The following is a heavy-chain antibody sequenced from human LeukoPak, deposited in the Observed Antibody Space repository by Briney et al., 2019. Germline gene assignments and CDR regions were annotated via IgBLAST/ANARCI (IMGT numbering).Heavy chain of an antibody. V-gene: IGHV4-59*01. Sequence: SETLSLTCTVSGGSMNNYYWSWVRQSPEKGLEWMGYISYSGSTNSNPSLKSRVTISLDTSKNQFSLKLTSVTAADTAVYYCASQKLLWFGELSYFDYWGQGTLVTASS. CDR1: GGSMNNYY. CDR3: ASQKLLWFGELSYFDY. J-gene: IGHJ4*02. D-gene: IGHD3-10*01. CDR2: ISYSGST.